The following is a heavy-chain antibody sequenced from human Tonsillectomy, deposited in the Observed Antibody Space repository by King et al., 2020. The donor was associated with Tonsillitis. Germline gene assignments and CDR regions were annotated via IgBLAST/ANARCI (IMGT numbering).Heavy chain of an antibody. CDR2: ISGIGGIT. Sequence: VQLVESGGGLVQPGGSLRLSCAASGFTFSSYAMSWVRQAPGKGLDWVSGISGIGGITQYADSVKGRFTISRDNSKNTLYLQMNSLRVEDTAVYYCAKDDSSWYEVSLDYWGQGTLVTVSS. V-gene: IGHV3-23*04. CDR3: AKDDSSWYEVSLDY. CDR1: GFTFSSYA. D-gene: IGHD6-13*01. J-gene: IGHJ4*02.